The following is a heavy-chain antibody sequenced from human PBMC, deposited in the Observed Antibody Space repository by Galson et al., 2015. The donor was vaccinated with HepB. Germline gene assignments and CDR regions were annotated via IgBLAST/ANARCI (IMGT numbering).Heavy chain of an antibody. CDR3: ARGPSPRTYYYYYMDV. V-gene: IGHV1-3*01. CDR2: INAGNGNT. CDR1: GYTFTSYA. Sequence: SVKVSCKASGYTFTSYAMHWVRQAPGQRLEWMGWINAGNGNTKYSQKFQGRVTITRDTSASTAYMELSSLRSEDTAVYYCARGPSPRTYYYYYMDVWGKGTTVTVSS. J-gene: IGHJ6*03.